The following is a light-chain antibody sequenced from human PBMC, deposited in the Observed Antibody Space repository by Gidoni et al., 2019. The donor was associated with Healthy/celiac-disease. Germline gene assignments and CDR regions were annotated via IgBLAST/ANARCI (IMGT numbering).Light chain of an antibody. CDR2: DAS. CDR1: QSVSSY. Sequence: RASQSVSSYLAWYQQKPGQAPRLLIYDASNRATGIPARFSGSGSGTDFTLTISSLGPEDFAVYYCQQRSNWITFGGGTKVEIK. CDR3: QQRSNWIT. J-gene: IGKJ4*01. V-gene: IGKV3-11*01.